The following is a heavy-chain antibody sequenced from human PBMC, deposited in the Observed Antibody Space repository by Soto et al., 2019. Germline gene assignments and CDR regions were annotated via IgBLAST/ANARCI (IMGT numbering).Heavy chain of an antibody. Sequence: EVQLLESGGGLVQPGGSLRLSCAASGVTFSGYAMSWVRQAPGKGLEWVSSIGASGGSTYYADSVKGRFTISRDNSKNTLYLQMDSLRAEDTAVYFCAKRSDYFADWGQGTLVTVSS. V-gene: IGHV3-23*01. CDR2: IGASGGST. CDR3: AKRSDYFAD. J-gene: IGHJ4*02. CDR1: GVTFSGYA.